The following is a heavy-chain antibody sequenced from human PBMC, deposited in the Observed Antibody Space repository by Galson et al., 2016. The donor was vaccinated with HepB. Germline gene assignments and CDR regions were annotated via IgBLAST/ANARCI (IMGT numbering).Heavy chain of an antibody. Sequence: SLRLSCAASGFTFTSYWMSWARQPPGKGLEWVANIKQDGSEKKYVDSVKGRFTISRDNAKNSLYLKRNSLRAEDTAVYYCVREGGRGGGSPWGQGALVTVSS. D-gene: IGHD3-16*01. J-gene: IGHJ5*02. CDR2: IKQDGSEK. CDR1: GFTFTSYW. V-gene: IGHV3-7*03. CDR3: VREGGRGGGSP.